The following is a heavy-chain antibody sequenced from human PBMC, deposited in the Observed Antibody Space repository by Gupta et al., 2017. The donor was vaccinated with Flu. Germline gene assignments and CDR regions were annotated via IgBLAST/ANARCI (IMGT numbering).Heavy chain of an antibody. CDR3: AKGYCSSTSCYPYYFDY. CDR2: ISGSGGST. CDR1: GFTFGSLA. J-gene: IGHJ4*02. D-gene: IGHD2-2*01. Sequence: EVQLLESGGDLVQPGGSLRLSCAASGFTFGSLAMIWVRQAPGKGLEWVSAISGSGGSTYYADSVKGRFTISRDNSKNTLYLQMNSLRAEDTAVYYCAKGYCSSTSCYPYYFDYWGQGTLVTVSS. V-gene: IGHV3-23*01.